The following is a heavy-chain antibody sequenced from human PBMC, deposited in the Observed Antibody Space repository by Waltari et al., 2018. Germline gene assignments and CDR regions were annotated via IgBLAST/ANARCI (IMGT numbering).Heavy chain of an antibody. V-gene: IGHV3-49*04. J-gene: IGHJ3*02. Sequence: EVQLVESGGGLVQPGRSLRLSCTASGFTFGDYAMSWVRQAPGKGMEWVGFIRKKAYGAKKEYAASVKDRLTISRDDSKSIACLQMNSLKTEDTAVYYCTREEEGDYGAYAWGFAFDIWGQGTMVTVSS. CDR3: TREEEGDYGAYAWGFAFDI. CDR1: GFTFGDYA. CDR2: IRKKAYGAKK. D-gene: IGHD4-17*01.